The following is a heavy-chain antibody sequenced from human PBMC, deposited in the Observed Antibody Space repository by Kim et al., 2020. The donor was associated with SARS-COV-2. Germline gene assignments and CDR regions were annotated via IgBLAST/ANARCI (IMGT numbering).Heavy chain of an antibody. J-gene: IGHJ4*02. V-gene: IGHV1-2*06. Sequence: ASVKVSCKASGYTFTGYYMHWVRQAPGQGLEWMGRINPNSGGTNYAQKFQGRVTMTRDTSISTAYMELSRLRSDDTAVYYCARLQTQLQSAAFDYWGQGTLVTVSS. CDR3: ARLQTQLQSAAFDY. CDR1: GYTFTGYY. CDR2: INPNSGGT. D-gene: IGHD4-4*01.